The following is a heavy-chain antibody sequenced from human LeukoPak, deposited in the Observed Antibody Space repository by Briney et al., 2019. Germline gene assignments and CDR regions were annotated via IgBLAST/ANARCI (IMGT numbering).Heavy chain of an antibody. V-gene: IGHV4-34*01. CDR2: INHSGNT. Sequence: SETLSLTCAVYGESFSGYYWSWIRRPPGKGLEWIGEINHSGNTNYNPSLKSRVTISVDTSKIQFSLKLNSVTAADRAVYYCARGLTIFGVDAFYYMDVWGKGTTVTVSS. J-gene: IGHJ6*03. CDR1: GESFSGYY. D-gene: IGHD3-3*01. CDR3: ARGLTIFGVDAFYYMDV.